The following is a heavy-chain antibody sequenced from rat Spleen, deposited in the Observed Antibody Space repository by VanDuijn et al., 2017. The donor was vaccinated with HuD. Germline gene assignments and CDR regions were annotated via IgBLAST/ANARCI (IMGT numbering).Heavy chain of an antibody. CDR2: IRTKPNNYAT. J-gene: IGHJ3*01. CDR3: TAPGAWYTTDYSYNWFAY. V-gene: IGHV10-5*01. D-gene: IGHD1-6*01. Sequence: VQVVESGGGLVQPKESLKISCAASGFTFSNAAIYWVRQAPGKGLEWVARIRTKPNNYATYYADSVKGRFTISRDDSKSMVYLQMDNLKTEDTAMYYCTAPGAWYTTDYSYNWFAYWGQGTLVTVSS. CDR1: GFTFSNAA.